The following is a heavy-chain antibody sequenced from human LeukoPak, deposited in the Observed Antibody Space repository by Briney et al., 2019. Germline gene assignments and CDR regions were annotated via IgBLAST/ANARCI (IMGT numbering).Heavy chain of an antibody. Sequence: GASVLISCKASGYTFTGYYMHWVRQAPGQGLEWMGWINPNSGGTNYAQKFQGRVTMTRDTSISTAYMELSRLRSDDTAVYYCARDRLVVVPAATHNWFDPWGQRNLFSASS. CDR3: ARDRLVVVPAATHNWFDP. CDR2: INPNSGGT. CDR1: GYTFTGYY. J-gene: IGHJ5*02. D-gene: IGHD2-2*01. V-gene: IGHV1-2*02.